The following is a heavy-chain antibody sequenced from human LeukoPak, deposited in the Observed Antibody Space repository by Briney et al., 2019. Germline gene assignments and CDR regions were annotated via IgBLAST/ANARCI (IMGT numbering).Heavy chain of an antibody. Sequence: GGSLRLSCAASGFTFSSYSMNWVRQAPGKGLEWVSSISSSSSYIYYADSVKGRFTISRDNAKNSLYLQMNSLRAEDTAVCYCARDRSYYGDYTFFDYWGQGTLVTVSS. V-gene: IGHV3-21*01. J-gene: IGHJ4*02. D-gene: IGHD4-17*01. CDR3: ARDRSYYGDYTFFDY. CDR2: ISSSSSYI. CDR1: GFTFSSYS.